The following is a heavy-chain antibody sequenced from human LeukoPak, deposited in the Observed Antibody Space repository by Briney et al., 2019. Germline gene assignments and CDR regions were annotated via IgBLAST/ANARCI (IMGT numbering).Heavy chain of an antibody. CDR2: IYSGGST. V-gene: IGHV3-66*01. J-gene: IGHJ4*02. CDR1: GFTFSSYG. Sequence: PGGSLRLSCAASGFTFSSYGMSWVRQAPGKGLEWVSVIYSGGSTYYADSVKGRFTISRDNSKNTLYLQMNSLRAEDTAVYYCARDSMHWGQGTLVTVSS. CDR3: ARDSMH. D-gene: IGHD2/OR15-2a*01.